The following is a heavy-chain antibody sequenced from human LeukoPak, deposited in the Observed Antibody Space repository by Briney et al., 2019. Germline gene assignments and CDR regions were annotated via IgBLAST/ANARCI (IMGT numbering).Heavy chain of an antibody. Sequence: ASVKVSCKASGYTFTGYYMHWVRQAPGQGLERMGWINPNSGGTNYAQKFQGRVTMTRDTSISTAYMELSRLRSDDTAVYYCARISVTTWGYYYYMDVWGKGTTVTVSS. D-gene: IGHD4-11*01. J-gene: IGHJ6*03. V-gene: IGHV1-2*02. CDR3: ARISVTTWGYYYYMDV. CDR1: GYTFTGYY. CDR2: INPNSGGT.